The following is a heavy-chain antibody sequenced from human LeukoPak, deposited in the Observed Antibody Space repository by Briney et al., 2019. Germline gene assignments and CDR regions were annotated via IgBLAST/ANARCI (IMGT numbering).Heavy chain of an antibody. J-gene: IGHJ5*02. CDR1: GGTFSSYA. Sequence: SVKVSCKASGGTFSSYAISWVRQAPGQGLEWMGGIIPIFGTANYAQKFQGRVTMTTDTSTSTAYMELRSLRSDDTAVYYCARDGELELPGYNWFDPWGQGTLVTVSS. V-gene: IGHV1-69*05. CDR2: IIPIFGTA. CDR3: ARDGELELPGYNWFDP. D-gene: IGHD1-7*01.